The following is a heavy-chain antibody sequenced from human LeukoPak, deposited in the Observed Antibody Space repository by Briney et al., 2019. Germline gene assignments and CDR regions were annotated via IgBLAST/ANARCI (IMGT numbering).Heavy chain of an antibody. Sequence: PSETLSLTXTVSGGSIGSSSYYWRWIRQPPGKGLQWIGSMYYSGSTYYSPSLKSRVTISGYTSKSQFSLKLGSVTAADTAVYYCARYYYDSSGYYYLDYWGQGTLVTVSS. J-gene: IGHJ4*02. CDR2: MYYSGST. V-gene: IGHV4-39*01. CDR3: ARYYYDSSGYYYLDY. D-gene: IGHD3-22*01. CDR1: GGSIGSSSYY.